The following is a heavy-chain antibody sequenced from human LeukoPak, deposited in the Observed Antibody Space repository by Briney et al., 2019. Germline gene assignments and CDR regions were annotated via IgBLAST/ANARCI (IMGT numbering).Heavy chain of an antibody. J-gene: IGHJ6*02. CDR2: ISSSGSTT. CDR3: ARGGTGTTRRYYYYAMDV. D-gene: IGHD1-14*01. V-gene: IGHV3-48*03. Sequence: GGSLRLSCAASGFTFSIYAMSWVRQAPGKGLEWVSHISSSGSTTYYADSVKGRFTISRDNAKNSLDLQMNSLKAEDTAVYYCARGGTGTTRRYYYYAMDVWGQGTTVTVSS. CDR1: GFTFSIYA.